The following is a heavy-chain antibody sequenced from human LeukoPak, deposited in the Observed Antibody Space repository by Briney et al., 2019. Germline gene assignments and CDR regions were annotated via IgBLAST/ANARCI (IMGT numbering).Heavy chain of an antibody. J-gene: IGHJ4*02. CDR3: ARDRASAVWFGELIDY. D-gene: IGHD3-10*01. V-gene: IGHV1-18*01. CDR2: ISAYNGNT. CDR1: GYTFTSYG. Sequence: ASVTVSCKASGYTFTSYGISWVRQAPGQGLEWMGWISAYNGNTNYAQKLQGRVTMTTDTSTSTAYMELRSLRSDDTAVYYCARDRASAVWFGELIDYWGQGTLVTVSS.